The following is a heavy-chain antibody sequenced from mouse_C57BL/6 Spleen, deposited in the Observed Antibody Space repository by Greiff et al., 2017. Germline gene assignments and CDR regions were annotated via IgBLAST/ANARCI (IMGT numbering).Heavy chain of an antibody. CDR3: ARRRVYDDAFYAMDY. CDR2: INPSTGGT. D-gene: IGHD2-4*01. J-gene: IGHJ4*01. V-gene: IGHV1-42*01. Sequence: EVQLQQPGPELVKPGASVKISCKASGYSFTGYYMHWVKQSPEKSLEWIGEINPSTGGTTSNQKFKAKATLTVDKSSSTAYMQLKILTSADSAVYYCARRRVYDDAFYAMDYWGQGTLVTVSS. CDR1: GYSFTGYY.